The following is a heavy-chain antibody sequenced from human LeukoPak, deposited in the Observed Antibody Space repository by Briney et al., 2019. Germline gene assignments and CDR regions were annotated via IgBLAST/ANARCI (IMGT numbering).Heavy chain of an antibody. CDR3: ARDRPYSWNDLLGDY. CDR2: INPSGGST. D-gene: IGHD1-1*01. Sequence: ASVKVSCKASGYTLTSYYMHWVRQAPGRGLEWMEIINPSGGSTSYAQKFQGRVTMTRDTSTSTVYMELSSLRSEDTAVYYCARDRPYSWNDLLGDYWGQGTLVTVSS. CDR1: GYTLTSYY. J-gene: IGHJ4*02. V-gene: IGHV1-46*01.